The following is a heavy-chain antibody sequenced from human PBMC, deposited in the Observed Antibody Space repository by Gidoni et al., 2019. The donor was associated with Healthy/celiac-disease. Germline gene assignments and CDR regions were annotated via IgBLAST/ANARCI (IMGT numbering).Heavy chain of an antibody. V-gene: IGHV1-2*04. CDR1: GYTFTGYY. CDR2: INPNSGGT. CDR3: ARGGDFGMITFGGVIVPKYYFDY. D-gene: IGHD3-16*02. J-gene: IGHJ4*02. Sequence: QVQLVQSGAEVKKPGASVKVSCKASGYTFTGYYMHWVRQAPGQGLEWMGWINPNSGGTNYAQKFQGWVTMTRDTSISTAYMELSRLRSDDTAVYYCARGGDFGMITFGGVIVPKYYFDYWGQGTLVTVSS.